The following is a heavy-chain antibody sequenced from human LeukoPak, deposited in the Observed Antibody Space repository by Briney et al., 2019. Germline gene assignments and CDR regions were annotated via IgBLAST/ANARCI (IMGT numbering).Heavy chain of an antibody. Sequence: ASVKVSCKASGYTFSSYGISWVRQAPGQGLEWMGWITSYNGNTKYAQQLQGRVTMTTDTSTGTAYMELRSLRSDDTAVYYCARKVSYSTSNWFDPWGQGTLVTVSS. D-gene: IGHD6-6*01. CDR1: GYTFSSYG. CDR3: ARKVSYSTSNWFDP. CDR2: ITSYNGNT. J-gene: IGHJ5*02. V-gene: IGHV1-18*01.